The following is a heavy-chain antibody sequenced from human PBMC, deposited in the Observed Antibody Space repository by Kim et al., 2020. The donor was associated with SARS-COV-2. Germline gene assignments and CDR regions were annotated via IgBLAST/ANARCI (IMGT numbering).Heavy chain of an antibody. V-gene: IGHV3-30*18. CDR1: GFTFSRHG. Sequence: GGSLRLSCAASGFTFSRHGMHWVRQAPGRGLEWLAVIAYDGTNEQYADSVKGRFSISRDNTNKTLFLQMNSLRLEDTAVYFCAKDSSSGWYSEGFAFDYWGHGTLVAVSS. CDR2: IAYDGTNE. CDR3: AKDSSSGWYSEGFAFDY. D-gene: IGHD6-19*01. J-gene: IGHJ4*01.